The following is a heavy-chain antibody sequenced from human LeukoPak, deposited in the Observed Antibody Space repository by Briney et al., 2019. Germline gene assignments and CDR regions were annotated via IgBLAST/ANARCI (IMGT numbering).Heavy chain of an antibody. Sequence: SETLSLTCSVSGGSIRSLGYSWGWIRQPPGKGLEWIASNTGTTYYNPSPKSRVTMSVDTSKNQFSLNLTSVAAADTAVFYCARSVSAYAGRGWFDPWGQGTLVTVSS. CDR2: NTGTT. D-gene: IGHD5-12*01. CDR1: GGSIRSLGYS. V-gene: IGHV4-39*07. CDR3: ARSVSAYAGRGWFDP. J-gene: IGHJ5*02.